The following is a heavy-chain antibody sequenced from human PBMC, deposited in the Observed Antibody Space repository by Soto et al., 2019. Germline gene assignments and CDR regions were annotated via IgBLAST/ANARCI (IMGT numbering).Heavy chain of an antibody. CDR3: AKVINGGCFDY. CDR2: ISWNSGSI. CDR1: GFTFDDYA. Sequence: EVQLVESGGGLVQPGRSLRLSCAASGFTFDDYAMHWVRQAPGKGLEWVSGISWNSGSIGYADSVKGRFTISRDNAKNSLYLQMNSLRAEDTALYYCAKVINGGCFDYWGQGTLVTVSS. V-gene: IGHV3-9*01. J-gene: IGHJ4*02. D-gene: IGHD2-15*01.